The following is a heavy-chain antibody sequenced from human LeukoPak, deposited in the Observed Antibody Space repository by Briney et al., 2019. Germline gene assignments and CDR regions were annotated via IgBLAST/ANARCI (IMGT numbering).Heavy chain of an antibody. CDR1: GFTVSSNY. J-gene: IGHJ4*02. CDR3: ARGDSSGYYYLDY. CDR2: IYSGGST. D-gene: IGHD3-22*01. V-gene: IGHV3-53*01. Sequence: PGGSLRLSCAASGFTVSSNYMSWVRQAPGKGLEWVSVIYSGGSTYYADSVKGRFTISRDNSKNTLYLQMNSLRAEDTAVYYCARGDSSGYYYLDYWGQGTLVTVSS.